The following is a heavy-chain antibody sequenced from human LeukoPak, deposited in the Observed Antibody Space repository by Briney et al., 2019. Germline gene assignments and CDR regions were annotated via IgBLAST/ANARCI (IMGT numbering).Heavy chain of an antibody. J-gene: IGHJ4*02. CDR2: ISGSGGST. D-gene: IGHD3/OR15-3a*01. Sequence: PGGSLRLSCAASGFTFSNYAMSWVRQAPGKGLEWVSVISGSGGSTYYADSVKGRFTISRDNSKDTLFLQMNSLRTEDTAVYYCAKRSNFWTGYLDYWGQGTLVTVSS. CDR1: GFTFSNYA. CDR3: AKRSNFWTGYLDY. V-gene: IGHV3-23*01.